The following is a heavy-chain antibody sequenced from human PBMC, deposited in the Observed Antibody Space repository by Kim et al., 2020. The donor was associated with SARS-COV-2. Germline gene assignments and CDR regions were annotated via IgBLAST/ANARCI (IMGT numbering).Heavy chain of an antibody. D-gene: IGHD3-10*01. CDR2: ILAGYTGT. V-gene: IGHV3-23*01. CDR3: KGHGSGSS. CDR1: GFTFGNNG. J-gene: IGHJ4*02. Sequence: GGSLRLSCAASGFTFGNNGMSWVRQTPGKGLEWVSDILAGYTGTYYADSVKGRFTLSRDNSKNTVYLHMSRLRAGDTAVYYCKGHGSGSSWGQGTLVTVSP.